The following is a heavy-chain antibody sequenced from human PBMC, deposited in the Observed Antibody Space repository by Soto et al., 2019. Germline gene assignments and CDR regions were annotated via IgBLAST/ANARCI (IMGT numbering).Heavy chain of an antibody. CDR3: DSEGVFIALTAY. CDR2: IYYSGST. Sequence: QVQLQESGPGLVKPSQTLSLTCTVSGGSIRSGDYYWSWIRQPPGKGLAWIGYIYYSGSTYYNPSLKSRVTNSVDTSKNQCSLKLSSVTAADTAVYCCDSEGVFIALTAYWGQGTLVTVSS. J-gene: IGHJ4*02. V-gene: IGHV4-30-4*01. CDR1: GGSIRSGDYY. D-gene: IGHD2-8*01.